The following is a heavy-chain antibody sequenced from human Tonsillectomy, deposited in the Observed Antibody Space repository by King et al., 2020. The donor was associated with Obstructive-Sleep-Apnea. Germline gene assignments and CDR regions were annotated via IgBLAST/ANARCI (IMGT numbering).Heavy chain of an antibody. V-gene: IGHV3-48*04. Sequence: VQLVESGGGLVQPGGSLRLSCVASGFTFTSYSMNWVRQAPGQGLEWFSHISSSSSTTYYADFVKGQFTISRDNAKNSLYLQMNSLRAEEPAVYYCVNNYDFWSGYYPYGLDVWGQGTTVTVSS. D-gene: IGHD3-3*01. J-gene: IGHJ6*02. CDR2: ISSSSSTT. CDR1: GFTFTSYS. CDR3: VNNYDFWSGYYPYGLDV.